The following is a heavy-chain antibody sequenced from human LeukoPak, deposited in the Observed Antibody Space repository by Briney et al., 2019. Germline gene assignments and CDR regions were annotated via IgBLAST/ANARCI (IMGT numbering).Heavy chain of an antibody. V-gene: IGHV4-34*01. Sequence: PSETLSLTCAVYGGSFSGYYWSWIRQPPGKGPEWIGEINHSGSTNYNPSLKSRVTISVDTSKNQFSLKLSSVTAADTAVYYCARVDRRRIVGATYDYWGQGTLVTVSS. CDR3: ARVDRRRIVGATYDY. CDR1: GGSFSGYY. CDR2: INHSGST. J-gene: IGHJ4*02. D-gene: IGHD1-26*01.